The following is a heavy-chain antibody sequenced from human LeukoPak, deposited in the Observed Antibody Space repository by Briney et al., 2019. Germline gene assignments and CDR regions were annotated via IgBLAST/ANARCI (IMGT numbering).Heavy chain of an antibody. CDR3: ARRYSSSWYAPFDY. CDR2: INAGNGNT. Sequence: ASVKVSCKASGYTFTSYAMHWVRQAPGQRLEWMGWINAGNGNTKYSQKFQGRVTITRDTSASTAYTELSSLRSEDTAVYYCARRYSSSWYAPFDYWGQGTLVTVSS. CDR1: GYTFTSYA. J-gene: IGHJ4*02. D-gene: IGHD6-13*01. V-gene: IGHV1-3*01.